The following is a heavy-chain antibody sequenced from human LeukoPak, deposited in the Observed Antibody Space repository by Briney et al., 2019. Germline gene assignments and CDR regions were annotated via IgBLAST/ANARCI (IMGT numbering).Heavy chain of an antibody. CDR1: GFTFSSYE. Sequence: GGSLRLSCAASGFTFSSYEMNWVRQAPGKGLEWVSYISSSGSTMYYADSVKGRFTISRDSAKNPLYLQMSSLRAEDTAVYYCARGRSYYKRFDYWGQGTLVTVSS. CDR2: ISSSGSTM. CDR3: ARGRSYYKRFDY. J-gene: IGHJ4*02. V-gene: IGHV3-48*03. D-gene: IGHD1-26*01.